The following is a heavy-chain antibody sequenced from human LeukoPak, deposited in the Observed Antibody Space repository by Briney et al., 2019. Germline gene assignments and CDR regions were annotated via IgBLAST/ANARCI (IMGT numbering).Heavy chain of an antibody. V-gene: IGHV4-59*01. D-gene: IGHD5-24*01. CDR2: IYYSGST. CDR1: GGSISSYY. Sequence: SETLSLTCTVSGGSISSYYWSWIRQPPGKGLEWTGYIYYSGSTNYNPSLKSRVTISVDTPKNQFSLKMSSVTAADTAVYYCARFDGYYGMDVWGKGTTVTVSS. CDR3: ARFDGYYGMDV. J-gene: IGHJ6*04.